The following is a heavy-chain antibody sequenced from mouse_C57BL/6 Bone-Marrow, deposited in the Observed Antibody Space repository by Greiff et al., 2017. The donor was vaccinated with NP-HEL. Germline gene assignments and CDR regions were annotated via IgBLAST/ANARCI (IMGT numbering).Heavy chain of an antibody. CDR1: GYTFTSYG. D-gene: IGHD2-4*01. J-gene: IGHJ2*01. CDR3: RRGLGRVYYFDY. CDR2: IYPRSGNT. V-gene: IGHV1-81*01. Sequence: VNLVESGAELARPGASVKLSCKASGYTFTSYGISWVKQRTGQGLEWIGEIYPRSGNTYYNEKFKGKATLTADKSSSTAYMELRSLTSEDSAVYFCRRGLGRVYYFDYWGQGTTLTVSS.